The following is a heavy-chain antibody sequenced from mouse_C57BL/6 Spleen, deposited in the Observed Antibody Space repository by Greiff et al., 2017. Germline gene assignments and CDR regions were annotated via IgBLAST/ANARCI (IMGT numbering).Heavy chain of an antibody. D-gene: IGHD2-5*01. J-gene: IGHJ2*01. CDR3: ARRYYSNYFDY. CDR1: GFTFSDYG. V-gene: IGHV5-17*01. Sequence: DVKLVESGGGLVKPGGSLKLSCAASGFTFSDYGMHWVRQAPEKGLEWVAYISSGSSTIYYADTVKGRFTISRDNAKNTLFLQMTSLRSEDTAMYYCARRYYSNYFDYWGQGTTLTVSS. CDR2: ISSGSSTI.